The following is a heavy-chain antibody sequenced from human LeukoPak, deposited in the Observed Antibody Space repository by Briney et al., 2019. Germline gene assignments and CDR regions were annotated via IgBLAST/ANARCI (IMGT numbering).Heavy chain of an antibody. D-gene: IGHD6-13*01. CDR2: ISGSGGST. CDR1: GFTFSSYA. V-gene: IGHV3-23*01. Sequence: GGSLRLSCAASGFTFSSYAMSWVRQAPGKGLEWVSAISGSGGSTYYAGSVKGRFTISRDNSKNTLYLQMNSLRAEDTAVYYCAKASAAAGSSTPFVYWGQGTLVTVSS. J-gene: IGHJ4*02. CDR3: AKASAAAGSSTPFVY.